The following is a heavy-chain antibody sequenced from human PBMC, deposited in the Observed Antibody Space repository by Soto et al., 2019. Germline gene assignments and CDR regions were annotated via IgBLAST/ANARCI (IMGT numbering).Heavy chain of an antibody. Sequence: EVQLVESGGGLVQPGESLRLSCAVSGLTFRNYWMNWVRQAPGKGLVWVSRINSDGSSTDYADSVKGRFTISRDNAKNTLYLEMNSLRAEDTAVYYCGRGGRIVAAASVDWGQGTLVTVSS. CDR1: GLTFRNYW. J-gene: IGHJ4*02. CDR2: INSDGSST. D-gene: IGHD6-25*01. V-gene: IGHV3-74*01. CDR3: GRGGRIVAAASVD.